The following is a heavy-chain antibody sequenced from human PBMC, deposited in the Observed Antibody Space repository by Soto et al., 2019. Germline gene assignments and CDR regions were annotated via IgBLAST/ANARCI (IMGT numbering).Heavy chain of an antibody. CDR1: GFSLSTSGVG. D-gene: IGHD6-13*01. J-gene: IGHJ6*02. CDR2: IYWDDDK. Sequence: QITLKESGPTLVKPTQTLTLTCTFSGFSLSTSGVGVGWIRQPPGKALEWLALIYWDDDKRYSPSLKSRLTITKDTSKNQVVLTMTNMDPVDTATYYCAHSIIAAAGTGGSYYGMDVWGQGTTVTVSS. V-gene: IGHV2-5*02. CDR3: AHSIIAAAGTGGSYYGMDV.